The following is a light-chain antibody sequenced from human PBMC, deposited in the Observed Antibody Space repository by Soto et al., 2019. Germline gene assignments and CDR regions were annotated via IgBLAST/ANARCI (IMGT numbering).Light chain of an antibody. CDR3: CSYAGSSTSPWV. Sequence: QTVVTQPASVSGSPGQSITISCTGTSSDVGSYNLVSWYQQHPGKAPKLMIYEVSKRPSGVSNRFSGSKSGNTASLTISGLQAEDEADYYCCSYAGSSTSPWVFGGGTKLTVL. V-gene: IGLV2-23*02. CDR2: EVS. J-gene: IGLJ3*02. CDR1: SSDVGSYNL.